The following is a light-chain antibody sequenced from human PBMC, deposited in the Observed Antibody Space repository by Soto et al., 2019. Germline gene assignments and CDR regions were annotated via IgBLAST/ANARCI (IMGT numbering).Light chain of an antibody. J-gene: IGKJ5*01. CDR2: DAS. Sequence: EIVLTHSPGTLSFSPLEIATLSFRSSQSVSRYLAWYQQKPGQAPRLLIYDASYRATGIPARFSGSGSGTDFILTISSLEPEDFAIYYCQQRSNWINFGQGTRLEIK. CDR3: QQRSNWIN. CDR1: QSVSRY. V-gene: IGKV3-11*01.